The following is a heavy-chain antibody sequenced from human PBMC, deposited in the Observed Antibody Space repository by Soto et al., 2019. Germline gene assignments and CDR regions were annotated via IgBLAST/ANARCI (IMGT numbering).Heavy chain of an antibody. J-gene: IGHJ4*02. CDR2: IYYSGST. D-gene: IGHD4-17*01. V-gene: IGHV4-39*01. CDR1: GGSISSSSYY. Sequence: SETLSLTCTVSGGSISSSSYYWGWIRQPPGKGLEWIGSIYYSGSTYYNPSLKSRVTISVDTSKNQFSLKLSSVTAADTAVYYCARHDGPPLYGDYESHDYWGQGTLVTVSS. CDR3: ARHDGPPLYGDYESHDY.